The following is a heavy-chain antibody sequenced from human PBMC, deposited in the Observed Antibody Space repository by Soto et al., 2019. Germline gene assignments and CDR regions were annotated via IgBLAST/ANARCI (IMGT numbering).Heavy chain of an antibody. CDR3: ARMCSSGVLFFDY. V-gene: IGHV3-23*01. Sequence: GGSLRLSCAASGFTFSNYAISWVRQAPGKGLEWVSIISGSGDTPYYADSVKGRFTISRDNSKNTLYLQMNSLRAGDSAKYYCARMCSSGVLFFDYWGPGTLVTVSS. D-gene: IGHD3-3*01. CDR1: GFTFSNYA. CDR2: ISGSGDTP. J-gene: IGHJ4*02.